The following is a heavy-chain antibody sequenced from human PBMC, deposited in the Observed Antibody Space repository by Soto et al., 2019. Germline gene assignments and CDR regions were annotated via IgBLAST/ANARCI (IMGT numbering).Heavy chain of an antibody. J-gene: IGHJ4*02. CDR2: IYYSGST. Sequence: PSETLSLTCTVSGGSISSSSYYWGWIRQPPGKGLEWIGSIYYSGSTYYNPSLKSRVTISVDTSKNQFSLKLTSVTAADTAVYYCARQGYDSWSGYYTVFDSWGQGTLVTVSS. D-gene: IGHD3-3*01. V-gene: IGHV4-39*01. CDR1: GGSISSSSYY. CDR3: ARQGYDSWSGYYTVFDS.